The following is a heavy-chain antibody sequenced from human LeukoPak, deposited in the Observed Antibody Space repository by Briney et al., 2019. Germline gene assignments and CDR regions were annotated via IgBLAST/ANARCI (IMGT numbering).Heavy chain of an antibody. CDR2: IYYSGST. CDR1: GGSISSSSYY. D-gene: IGHD3-3*01. CDR3: ARVDFWSGYWLFDY. J-gene: IGHJ4*02. V-gene: IGHV4-39*07. Sequence: PSETLSLTCTVSGGSISSSSYYWGWIRQPPGKGLEWIGSIYYSGSTYYNPSLKSRVTISVDTSKNQFSLKLSSVTAADTAVYYCARVDFWSGYWLFDYWGQGTLVTVSS.